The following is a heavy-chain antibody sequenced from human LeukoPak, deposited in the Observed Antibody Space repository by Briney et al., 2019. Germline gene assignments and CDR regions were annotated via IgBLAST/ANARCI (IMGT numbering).Heavy chain of an antibody. CDR3: VRDNAAADGALDY. Sequence: GRSLRLSCVASGFTFSSHGMHWVRPAPGKGLEGVAVIWYDGSHRYYPDSVKGRFTISRDNSKNTLFLQMDSLRVDDTAVYYCVRDNAAADGALDYWGQGSLVTVSS. CDR1: GFTFSSHG. V-gene: IGHV3-33*01. CDR2: IWYDGSHR. J-gene: IGHJ4*02. D-gene: IGHD5-24*01.